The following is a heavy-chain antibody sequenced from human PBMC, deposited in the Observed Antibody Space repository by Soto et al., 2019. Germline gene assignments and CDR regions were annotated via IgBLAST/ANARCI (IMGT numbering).Heavy chain of an antibody. CDR2: VSGRGGTT. V-gene: IGHV3-23*01. CDR3: ATGGLP. CDR1: GFTFSNFA. J-gene: IGHJ4*02. Sequence: EVQLLESGGGLVQPGGSLRLPCAASGFTFSNFAMSWVRQAPGKGLEWVSTVSGRGGTTYYTDSVKGRFTISRDNSKGMLYLEMSSLRAEDSAIYYCATGGLPWGQGTLVNVSS. D-gene: IGHD4-17*01.